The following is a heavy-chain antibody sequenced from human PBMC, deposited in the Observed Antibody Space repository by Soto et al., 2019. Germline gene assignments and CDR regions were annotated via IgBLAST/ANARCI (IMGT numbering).Heavy chain of an antibody. Sequence: PGGSLRLSCEASEFTFSTYGMSWVRQAPGKGLEWVSAISGSGGSTYYADSVKGRFTISRDNSKNTLYLQMNSLRAEDTAVYYCAKEDGYASSGWRYYFDYWGQGTLVTVSS. CDR1: EFTFSTYG. D-gene: IGHD6-19*01. CDR2: ISGSGGST. CDR3: AKEDGYASSGWRYYFDY. J-gene: IGHJ4*02. V-gene: IGHV3-23*01.